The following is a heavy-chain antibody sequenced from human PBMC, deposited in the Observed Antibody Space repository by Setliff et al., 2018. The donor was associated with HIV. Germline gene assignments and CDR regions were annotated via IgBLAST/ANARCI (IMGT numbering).Heavy chain of an antibody. CDR2: INHSGVT. J-gene: IGHJ4*02. Sequence: ETLSLTCAVYGESFSAYFWSWIRQSPGKGLEWIGEINHSGVTNYNPSLKSRLTISVDTSKNQFSLRLRSVTAADTAVYYCATGLTVAPDYWGQGSLVTVSS. D-gene: IGHD6-19*01. CDR1: GESFSAYF. CDR3: ATGLTVAPDY. V-gene: IGHV4-34*01.